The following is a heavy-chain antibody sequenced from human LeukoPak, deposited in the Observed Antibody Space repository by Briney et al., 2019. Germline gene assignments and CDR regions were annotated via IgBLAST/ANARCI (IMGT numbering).Heavy chain of an antibody. J-gene: IGHJ4*02. D-gene: IGHD3-22*01. CDR2: IYHSGST. CDR3: ARLGSGYYSDY. CDR1: GGSISSGGYY. Sequence: SETLSLTCTVSGGSISSGGYYWSWIRQPPGKGLEWIGYIYHSGSTYYNPSLKSRVTISVDTSKNQFSLKLSSVTAADTAVYYCARLGSGYYSDYWGQGTLVTVSS. V-gene: IGHV4-30-2*03.